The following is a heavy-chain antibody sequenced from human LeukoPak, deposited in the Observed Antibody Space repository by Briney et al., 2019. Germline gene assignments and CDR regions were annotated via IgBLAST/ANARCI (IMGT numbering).Heavy chain of an antibody. CDR3: ARDLEYYDSSGYYS. Sequence: GGSLRLSCAASGFTFSDYYMSWIRQAPGKGLEWVSYISSSSSYTNYADSVKGRFTTSRDNAKNSLYLQMNSLRAEDTAVYYCARDLEYYDSSGYYSWGQGTLVTVSS. CDR2: ISSSSSYT. J-gene: IGHJ4*02. V-gene: IGHV3-11*06. D-gene: IGHD3-22*01. CDR1: GFTFSDYY.